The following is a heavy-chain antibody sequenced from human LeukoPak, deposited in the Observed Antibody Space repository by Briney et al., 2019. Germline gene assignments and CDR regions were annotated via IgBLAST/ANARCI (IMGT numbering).Heavy chain of an antibody. V-gene: IGHV3-15*01. Sequence: GGTLRLSCAASGFTFSSAWMSWVRQAPGKGLEWVGLIRSKTDGATTHYAAPVKGRFSISRDDSKNILSLQMNSLKTEDTAVYYCTADQRDTLTNYFMDVWGKGTTVTVSS. CDR3: TADQRDTLTNYFMDV. D-gene: IGHD4-11*01. J-gene: IGHJ6*03. CDR2: IRSKTDGATT. CDR1: GFTFSSAW.